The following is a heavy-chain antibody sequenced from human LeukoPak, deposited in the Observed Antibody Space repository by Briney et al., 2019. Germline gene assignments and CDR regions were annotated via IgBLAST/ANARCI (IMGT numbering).Heavy chain of an antibody. CDR3: AGSPEYYYDSRDHVGWFDP. V-gene: IGHV3-30*02. J-gene: IGHJ5*02. CDR2: IRYDGSNK. CDR1: GFTFNSYG. D-gene: IGHD3-22*01. Sequence: GGSLRLSCPESGFTFNSYGMHWVRQTPGKGLEWVAFIRYDGSNKYYADSVKGRFTISRDNSKNTLYLHMNSLRAEDTAVYYCAGSPEYYYDSRDHVGWFDPWGQGTLVTVSS.